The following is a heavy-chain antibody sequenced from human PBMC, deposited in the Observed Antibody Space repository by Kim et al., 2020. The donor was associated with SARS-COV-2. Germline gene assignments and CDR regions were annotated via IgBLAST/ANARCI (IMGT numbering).Heavy chain of an antibody. Sequence: SETLSLTCTVSGGSISSYYWSWIRQPAGKGLEWIGRIYTSGSTNYNPSLKSRVTMSVDTSKNQFSLKLSSVTAADTAVYYCARANASHCSGGSCYLAHWGQGTLVTVSS. V-gene: IGHV4-4*07. CDR2: IYTSGST. J-gene: IGHJ4*02. CDR1: GGSISSYY. CDR3: ARANASHCSGGSCYLAH. D-gene: IGHD2-15*01.